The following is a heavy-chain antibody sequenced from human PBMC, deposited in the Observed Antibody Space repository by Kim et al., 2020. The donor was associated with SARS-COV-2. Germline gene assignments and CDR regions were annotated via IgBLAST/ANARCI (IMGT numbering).Heavy chain of an antibody. J-gene: IGHJ4*02. CDR1: GGSISSSNW. Sequence: SETLSLTCAVSGGSISSSNWWSWVRQPPGKGLEWIGEIYHSGSTNYNPSLKSRVTISVDKSKNQFSLKLSSVTAADTAVYYCARDNGSGFYYFDYWGQGTLVTVSS. CDR3: ARDNGSGFYYFDY. V-gene: IGHV4-4*02. D-gene: IGHD3-10*01. CDR2: IYHSGST.